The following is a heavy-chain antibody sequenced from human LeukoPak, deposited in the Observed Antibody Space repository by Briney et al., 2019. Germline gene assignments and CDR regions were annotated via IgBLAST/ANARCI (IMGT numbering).Heavy chain of an antibody. CDR2: IYTSGST. Sequence: SQTLSLTCTVSGGSISSGSYYWSWLRQPAGKGLEWIGRIYTSGSTNYNPSLKSRVTISVDTSKNQFSLKLSSVTAADTAVYYCARGTFYCSSTSCYRGIYYYYGMDVWGQGTTVTVSS. D-gene: IGHD2-2*01. CDR3: ARGTFYCSSTSCYRGIYYYYGMDV. V-gene: IGHV4-61*02. J-gene: IGHJ6*02. CDR1: GGSISSGSYY.